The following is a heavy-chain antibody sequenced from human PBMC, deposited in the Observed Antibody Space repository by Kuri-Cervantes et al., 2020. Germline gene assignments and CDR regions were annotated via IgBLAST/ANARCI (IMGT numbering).Heavy chain of an antibody. Sequence: GESLKISCTASGFTVSGNYMSWVRQAPGKGLEWVSIIYSVGRTYYADSVKGRFTISRDNSKNTLYLQMDSLEVEDTAVYYCARGSSGNYFPAYSWGQGTLVTVSS. J-gene: IGHJ4*02. CDR3: ARGSSGNYFPAYS. D-gene: IGHD5-12*01. CDR1: GFTVSGNY. V-gene: IGHV3-66*02. CDR2: IYSVGRT.